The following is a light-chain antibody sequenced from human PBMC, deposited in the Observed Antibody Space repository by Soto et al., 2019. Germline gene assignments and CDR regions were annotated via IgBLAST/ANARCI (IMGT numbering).Light chain of an antibody. V-gene: IGKV3-15*01. CDR2: GAS. CDR1: QSVSNN. Sequence: EIVLTQSPVTLSLSPGERATLSCRASQSVSNNYLAWYQQKPGQAPRLLIYGASTRATGIPARFSGSGSGTEFPLASNGLPPADVAVYYCQQYNNWPPLTFGGGTKVDIK. J-gene: IGKJ4*02. CDR3: QQYNNWPPLT.